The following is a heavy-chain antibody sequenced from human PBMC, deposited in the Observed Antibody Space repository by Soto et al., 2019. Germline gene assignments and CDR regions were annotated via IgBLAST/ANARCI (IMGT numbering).Heavy chain of an antibody. D-gene: IGHD3-10*01. V-gene: IGHV2-5*02. CDR2: IYWDDDK. J-gene: IGHJ4*02. Sequence: QITLKESGPTLVRPTQTLTLTCTFSGFSLTTSGVGVGWIRQPPGKALEWLAVIYWDDDKRYSSSLKSRLTITKDTSKTHVVLTMTNMDPVDTATYYCARHPYYGLGSSSFDYWGQGTLVTVSS. CDR3: ARHPYYGLGSSSFDY. CDR1: GFSLTTSGVG.